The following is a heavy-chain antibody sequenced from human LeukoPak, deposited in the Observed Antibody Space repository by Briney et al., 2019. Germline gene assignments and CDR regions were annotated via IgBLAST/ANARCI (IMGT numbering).Heavy chain of an antibody. V-gene: IGHV4-59*08. J-gene: IGHJ3*02. CDR1: GGSISSYY. CDR2: IYYSGST. D-gene: IGHD3-9*01. Sequence: SETLSLTCTVSGGSISSYYWSWIRQPPGKGLEWIGYIYYSGSTNYNPSLKSRVTISVDTSKNQCSLKLSSVTAADTAVYYCARQDDILTGDAFDIWGQGTMVTVSS. CDR3: ARQDDILTGDAFDI.